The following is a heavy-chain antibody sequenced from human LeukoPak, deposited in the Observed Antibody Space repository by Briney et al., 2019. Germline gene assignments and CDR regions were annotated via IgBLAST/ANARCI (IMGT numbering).Heavy chain of an antibody. D-gene: IGHD3-3*01. CDR3: AKVGGGGYFDY. J-gene: IGHJ4*02. V-gene: IGHV3-43*01. Sequence: GGSLRLSCAASGFTFSSYSMNWVRQAPGKRLEWVSFVSWDSGSKYYADSVKGRFTISRDNSKNSLYLQMNSLRTEDTALYYCAKVGGGGYFDYWGQGTLVTVSS. CDR2: VSWDSGSK. CDR1: GFTFSSYS.